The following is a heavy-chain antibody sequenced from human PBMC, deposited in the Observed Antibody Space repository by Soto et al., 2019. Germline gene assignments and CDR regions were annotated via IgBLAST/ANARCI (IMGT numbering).Heavy chain of an antibody. CDR1: GGSVSSYS. CDR3: ASSPPAMVAPNI. CDR2: VYYSGST. J-gene: IGHJ4*02. D-gene: IGHD5-18*01. V-gene: IGHV4-59*02. Sequence: PSETLSLTCTVSGGSVSSYSWTWVRQPPGKGLEWIGYVYYSGSTHYNPSLKSRVTISLDTSKNQFSLKLTSVTAADTAMYFCASSPPAMVAPNIWAQGTLVTVSS.